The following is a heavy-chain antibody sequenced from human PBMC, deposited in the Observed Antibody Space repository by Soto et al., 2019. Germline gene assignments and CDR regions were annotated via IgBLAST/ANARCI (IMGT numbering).Heavy chain of an antibody. D-gene: IGHD1-1*01. CDR3: ARHNSGIDS. Sequence: QAQVVESGGGVVQPGTSLRLSCAASGFIFNNYGMLWVRQAPGRGLEWVSVISSDGGQQHYADSVRGRFTISRDNSKNSVYMQVDSLSVEDTAVYYFARHNSGIDSLGQGNLITVSS. J-gene: IGHJ4*02. V-gene: IGHV3-33*01. CDR2: ISSDGGQQ. CDR1: GFIFNNYG.